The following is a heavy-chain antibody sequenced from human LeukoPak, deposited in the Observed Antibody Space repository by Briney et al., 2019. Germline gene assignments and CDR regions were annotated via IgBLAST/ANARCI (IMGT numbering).Heavy chain of an antibody. J-gene: IGHJ4*02. V-gene: IGHV3-7*01. CDR2: IKQDESEK. CDR1: GFTFSSYW. CDR3: ARVSEGNNFDY. Sequence: GGSLRLSCAASGFTFSSYWMTWVRQAPGKGLEWVTNIKQDESEKYYVDSVKGRFTVSRDNAKNSLYLQMSSLRAEDTAVYYCARVSEGNNFDYWGQGTLVTVSS.